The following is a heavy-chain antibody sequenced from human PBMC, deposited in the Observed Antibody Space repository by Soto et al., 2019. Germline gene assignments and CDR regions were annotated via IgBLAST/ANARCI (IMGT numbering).Heavy chain of an antibody. CDR1: RASSSVYH. D-gene: IGHD2-2*01. Sequence: SETLSITGAFERASSSVYHWTRNRKPPRKGLEWIGEINHSGSTNYNPSLKSRVTISVDTSKNQFSLKLSSVTAADTAVYYCASSYCSSTSCYGARSSAFDIWGQGTMVT. J-gene: IGHJ3*02. CDR2: INHSGST. CDR3: ASSYCSSTSCYGARSSAFDI. V-gene: IGHV4-34*01.